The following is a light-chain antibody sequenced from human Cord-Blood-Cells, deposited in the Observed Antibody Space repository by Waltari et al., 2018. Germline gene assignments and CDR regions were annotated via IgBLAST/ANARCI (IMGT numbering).Light chain of an antibody. Sequence: DIVMTQSPLSLPVTPGEPASISCRSSQSRLHSNGYNYLDWYLQKPGQSPQLLIYLGSNRASGVPDRFSGRGSGTDFTLKISRVEAEDVGVYYCMQALQTPPTFGQGTKLEIK. CDR3: MQALQTPPT. CDR2: LGS. CDR1: QSRLHSNGYNY. J-gene: IGKJ2*01. V-gene: IGKV2-28*01.